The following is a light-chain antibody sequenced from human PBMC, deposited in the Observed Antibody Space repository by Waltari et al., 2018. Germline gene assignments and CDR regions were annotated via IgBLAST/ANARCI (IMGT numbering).Light chain of an antibody. CDR3: QKYGSLPAT. Sequence: EIMLTQSPGTLSLSPGERATLSCRASQSISRFLAWYQQKPGQAPRLLIYDASRRATGIPDRFSGSGSGTDFSLTISRLEPEDIAVYYCQKYGSLPATFGQGTKVEIK. V-gene: IGKV3-20*01. J-gene: IGKJ1*01. CDR1: QSISRF. CDR2: DAS.